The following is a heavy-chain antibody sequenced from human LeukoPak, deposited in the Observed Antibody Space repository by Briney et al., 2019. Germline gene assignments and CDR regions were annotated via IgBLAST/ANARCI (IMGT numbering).Heavy chain of an antibody. V-gene: IGHV1-69*05. D-gene: IGHD3-10*01. Sequence: SVKVSCKAPGGTFSSYAISWVRQAPGQGLEWMGRIIPIFGTANYAQKFQGRVTITTDESTSTAYMELSSLRSEVTAVYYCARDTIRGMFNLWFDPWGQGTLVTVSS. CDR3: ARDTIRGMFNLWFDP. CDR2: IIPIFGTA. J-gene: IGHJ5*02. CDR1: GGTFSSYA.